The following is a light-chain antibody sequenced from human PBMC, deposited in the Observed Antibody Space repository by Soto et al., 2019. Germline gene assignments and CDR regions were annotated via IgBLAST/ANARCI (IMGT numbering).Light chain of an antibody. CDR1: QSISSW. CDR3: QQYNNYPYT. Sequence: DIQMTQSPSTLSASVGDRVTITCLASQSISSWLAWYQQKPGEAPKLLIYKASSLESGVPSRFSGSGSGTEFTLTISSLQPDDFATFFCQQYNNYPYTFGQGTKLEIK. J-gene: IGKJ2*01. CDR2: KAS. V-gene: IGKV1-5*03.